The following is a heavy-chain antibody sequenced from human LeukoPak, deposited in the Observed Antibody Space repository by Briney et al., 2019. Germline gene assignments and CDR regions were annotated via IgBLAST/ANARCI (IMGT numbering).Heavy chain of an antibody. Sequence: SGGSLRLSCAASGFTFSSYSVNWVRQARGRGLEWVSSISSSSSYIYYADSVKGRFTISRDNAKNSLYLQMNSLRAEDTAVYYCANPEEVPAADWGQGTLVTVSS. V-gene: IGHV3-21*01. D-gene: IGHD2-2*01. CDR3: ANPEEVPAAD. CDR1: GFTFSSYS. J-gene: IGHJ4*02. CDR2: ISSSSSYI.